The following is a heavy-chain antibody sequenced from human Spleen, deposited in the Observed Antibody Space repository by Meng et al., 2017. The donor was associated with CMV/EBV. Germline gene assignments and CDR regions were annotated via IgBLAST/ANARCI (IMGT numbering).Heavy chain of an antibody. Sequence: GGSLRLSCAASGFTFSSNAMHWVRQAPGKGLEWVAVISYDGSNKYYADSVKGRFTISRDNSKNTLYLQMNSLRAEDTAVYYCARDPSNGYPPTDLDYWGQGTLVTVSS. CDR2: ISYDGSNK. J-gene: IGHJ4*02. D-gene: IGHD5-24*01. V-gene: IGHV3-30-3*01. CDR3: ARDPSNGYPPTDLDY. CDR1: GFTFSSNA.